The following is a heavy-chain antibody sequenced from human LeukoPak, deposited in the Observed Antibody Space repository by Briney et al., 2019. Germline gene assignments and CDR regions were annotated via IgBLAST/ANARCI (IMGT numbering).Heavy chain of an antibody. V-gene: IGHV3-21*01. CDR3: GRGSSLHGDVDY. Sequence: KPGGSLRLSCAASGFTFSSYSMNWVRQAPGKGLEWVSSISSSGSYIYYADSVKGRFTISRDNAKNSLYLQMNSLRAEDTAVYYCGRGSSLHGDVDYWGQGTLVTVSS. D-gene: IGHD3-10*01. J-gene: IGHJ4*02. CDR2: ISSSGSYI. CDR1: GFTFSSYS.